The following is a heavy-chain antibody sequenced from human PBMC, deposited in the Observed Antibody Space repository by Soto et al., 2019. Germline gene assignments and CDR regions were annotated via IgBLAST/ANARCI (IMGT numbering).Heavy chain of an antibody. J-gene: IGHJ6*02. Sequence: SETLSLTCAVYGGSFSGYYWSWIRQPPGKGLEWIGEINHSGSTNYNPSLKSRVTISVDTSKNQFSLKLSSVTAADTAVYYCARVNLAAAGTFIYYYYGMDVWGQGTTVTVSS. CDR3: ARVNLAAAGTFIYYYYGMDV. CDR1: GGSFSGYY. CDR2: INHSGST. V-gene: IGHV4-34*01. D-gene: IGHD6-13*01.